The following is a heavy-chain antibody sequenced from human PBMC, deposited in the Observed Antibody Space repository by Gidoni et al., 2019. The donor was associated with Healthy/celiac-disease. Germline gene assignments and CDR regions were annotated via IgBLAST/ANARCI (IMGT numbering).Heavy chain of an antibody. CDR3: ARGRYSYGVVL. CDR2: INHSGST. J-gene: IGHJ4*02. CDR1: GGSFSGYY. D-gene: IGHD5-18*01. Sequence: QVQLQQWGAGLLKPSETLSLTCAVYGGSFSGYYWSWIRQPPGKGLEWIGEINHSGSTNYNPSLKSRVTISVDTSKNQFSLKLSSVTAADTAVYYCARGRYSYGVVLWGQGTLVTVSS. V-gene: IGHV4-34*01.